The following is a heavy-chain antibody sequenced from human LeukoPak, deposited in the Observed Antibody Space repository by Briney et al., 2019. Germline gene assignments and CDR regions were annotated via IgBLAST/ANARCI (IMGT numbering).Heavy chain of an antibody. CDR1: GYTFINYG. J-gene: IGHJ4*02. CDR3: ARRGVYYYDSSGRANYYFDF. V-gene: IGHV1-18*01. D-gene: IGHD3-22*01. Sequence: ASVKLSCKASGYTFINYGINWVRQAPGHGLEWVGWITPYNGNTNYAQKLQGRVTMTTDTSTSTAYMELRSLRPDDTAVYYCARRGVYYYDSSGRANYYFDFWGQGTLVTVSS. CDR2: ITPYNGNT.